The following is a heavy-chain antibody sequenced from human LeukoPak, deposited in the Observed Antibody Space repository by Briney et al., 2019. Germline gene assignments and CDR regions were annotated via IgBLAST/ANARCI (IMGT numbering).Heavy chain of an antibody. J-gene: IGHJ5*02. CDR3: ARVPLYGDYGNWFDP. CDR2: VNHSGSA. Sequence: SETLSLTCTVSGGSISDSSYYWGWIRQPPGKGLEWIGEVNHSGSANYNPSLKSRVTISVDTSKNQFSLKLSSVTAADTAVYYCARVPLYGDYGNWFDPWGQGTLVTVSS. V-gene: IGHV4-39*07. CDR1: GGSISDSSYY. D-gene: IGHD4-17*01.